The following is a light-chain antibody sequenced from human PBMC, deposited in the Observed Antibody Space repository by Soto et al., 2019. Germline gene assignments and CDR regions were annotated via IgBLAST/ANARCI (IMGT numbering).Light chain of an antibody. CDR3: ATWDDNLSTPL. CDR1: ISNIRGNY. J-gene: IGLJ3*02. V-gene: IGLV1-47*01. Sequence: QSVLAQTPSASGTPGQTVTISCSGSISNIRGNYVYWYQQLPGTAPKLLIYRTTQRPTGVPGRFSGSKSGTSASLVISGLRSDDEGDYFRATWDDNLSTPLFGGGTKPTVL. CDR2: RTT.